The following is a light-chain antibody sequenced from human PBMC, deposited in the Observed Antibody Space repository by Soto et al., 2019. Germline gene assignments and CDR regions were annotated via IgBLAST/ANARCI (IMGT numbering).Light chain of an antibody. Sequence: QSALTQPAYVYGSPGQSITISCTGTSSDVGGYNYVSWYQQHPGKAPKLMIYEVSNRPSGVSNRFSGSKSGNTASLTISGLQAEDEADYYCSSYTSSSTLEVFGGGTKVTVL. CDR1: SSDVGGYNY. CDR2: EVS. CDR3: SSYTSSSTLEV. V-gene: IGLV2-14*01. J-gene: IGLJ2*01.